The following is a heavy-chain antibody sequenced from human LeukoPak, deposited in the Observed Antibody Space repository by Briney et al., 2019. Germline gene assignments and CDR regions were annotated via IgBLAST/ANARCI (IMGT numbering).Heavy chain of an antibody. CDR2: INHSGST. CDR1: GGSFSGYY. D-gene: IGHD1-26*01. J-gene: IGHJ4*02. Sequence: SETLSLTCAVYGGSFSGYYWSWIRQPPGKGLEWIGEINHSGSTNYNPSLKSRVTISVDTSKNQFSLKLSSVTAADTAVYYCAISGGYWAWAHWGQGTLVTVSS. CDR3: AISGGYWAWAH. V-gene: IGHV4-34*01.